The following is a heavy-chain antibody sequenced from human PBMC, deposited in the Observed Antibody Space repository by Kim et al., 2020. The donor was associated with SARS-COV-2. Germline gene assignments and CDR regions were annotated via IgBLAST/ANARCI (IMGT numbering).Heavy chain of an antibody. J-gene: IGHJ6*02. V-gene: IGHV3-23*01. Sequence: GGSLRLSCAASGFTFSSYAMSWVRQAPGKGLEWVSAISGSGGSTYYADSVKGRFTISRDNSKNTLYLQMNSLRAEDTAVYYCAKELYRGWYVEGWRRYSNYYGMDVWGQGTTVTVSS. CDR1: GFTFSSYA. CDR2: ISGSGGST. CDR3: AKELYRGWYVEGWRRYSNYYGMDV. D-gene: IGHD6-19*01.